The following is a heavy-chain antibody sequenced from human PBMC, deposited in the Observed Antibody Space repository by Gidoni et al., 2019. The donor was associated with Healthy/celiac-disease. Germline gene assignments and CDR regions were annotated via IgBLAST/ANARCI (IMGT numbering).Heavy chain of an antibody. CDR2: SRSSSSYT. D-gene: IGHD6-19*01. J-gene: IGHJ4*02. CDR3: ARARAVAGYKYFDY. Sequence: QVQLVESGGGLVTPGGSLRLSCAASGFTFSDYYMSWIRQAPGKGLEWVSYSRSSSSYTNYADSVKGRFTISRDNAKNSLYLQMNSLRAEDTAVYYCARARAVAGYKYFDYWGQGTLVTVSS. CDR1: GFTFSDYY. V-gene: IGHV3-11*05.